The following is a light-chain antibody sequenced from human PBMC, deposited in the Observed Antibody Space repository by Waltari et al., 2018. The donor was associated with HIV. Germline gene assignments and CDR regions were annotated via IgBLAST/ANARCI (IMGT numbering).Light chain of an antibody. Sequence: EIVLTQSPGTLSLSKGERATVSCRASQSVSSSYLAWYQQTPGQTPRLLIYDSSNRATGIPDRCSGSGSATDFTITISRLEPEDFAVYSCQQYGSSPYTFGQGTKLEIK. J-gene: IGKJ2*01. CDR2: DSS. CDR1: QSVSSSY. CDR3: QQYGSSPYT. V-gene: IGKV3-20*01.